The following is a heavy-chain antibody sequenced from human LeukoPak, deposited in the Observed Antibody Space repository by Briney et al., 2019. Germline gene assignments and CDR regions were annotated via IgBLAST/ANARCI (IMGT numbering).Heavy chain of an antibody. J-gene: IGHJ1*01. V-gene: IGHV3-11*05. CDR1: GFIFSDYY. Sequence: PGGSLRLSCAASGFIFSDYYMYWIRQAPGRGLECVSYISSSSSYTNYVDSVKGRFTISRANAKNSLDLHMNSLRDQDTAVYYCARAYSSGWSAPFQQWGEGSLVSVSS. CDR2: ISSSSSYT. CDR3: ARAYSSGWSAPFQQ. D-gene: IGHD6-19*01.